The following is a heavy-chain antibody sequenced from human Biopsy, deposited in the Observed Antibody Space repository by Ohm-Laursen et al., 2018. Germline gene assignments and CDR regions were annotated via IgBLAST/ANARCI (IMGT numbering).Heavy chain of an antibody. CDR2: IYYSGST. D-gene: IGHD2/OR15-2a*01. CDR3: ARATNSTGWPYYYFYGMDV. CDR1: GGSISSDY. Sequence: SQTLSLTCTVSGGSISSDYWSWIRQTPGKGLEWIGYIYYSGSTNYNPSLKSRVTISVDTSKNQFSLRLNSVTAADTAVYYCARATNSTGWPYYYFYGMDVWGQGITVTVSS. J-gene: IGHJ6*02. V-gene: IGHV4-59*01.